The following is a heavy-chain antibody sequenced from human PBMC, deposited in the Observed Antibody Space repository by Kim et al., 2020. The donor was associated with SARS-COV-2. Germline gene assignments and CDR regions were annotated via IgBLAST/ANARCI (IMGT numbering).Heavy chain of an antibody. V-gene: IGHV3-20*03. J-gene: IGHJ4*02. Sequence: YAESVKGRFTISRDNAENSLNLQMNGVRAEDTALYYCARAADPGIAAAGDYWGQGTLVTVSS. CDR3: ARAADPGIAAAGDY. D-gene: IGHD6-13*01.